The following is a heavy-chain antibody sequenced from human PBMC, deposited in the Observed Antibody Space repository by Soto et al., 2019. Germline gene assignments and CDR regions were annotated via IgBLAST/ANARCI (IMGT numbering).Heavy chain of an antibody. CDR3: ARIRYDFWSGYPAEPYYYGMDV. CDR1: GYTFTGYY. J-gene: IGHJ6*02. V-gene: IGHV1-2*02. D-gene: IGHD3-3*01. Sequence: GASVKVSCKASGYTFTGYYMHWVRQAPGQGLEWMGWINPNSGGTNYAQKFQGRVTMTRDTSISTAYMELSRLRSDDTAVYYCARIRYDFWSGYPAEPYYYGMDVWGQGTTVTVSS. CDR2: INPNSGGT.